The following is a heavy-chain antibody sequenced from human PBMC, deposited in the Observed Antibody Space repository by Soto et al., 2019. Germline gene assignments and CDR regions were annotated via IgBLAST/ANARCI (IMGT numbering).Heavy chain of an antibody. Sequence: SETLSLTCTVSGGSISSSSYYWGWIRQPPGKGLEWIGSIYYSGSTYYNPSLKSRVTISVDTSKNQFSLKLSSVTAADTAVYYCASLGYLVPPYYYCGMDVWGQGTTVTVSS. CDR3: ASLGYLVPPYYYCGMDV. D-gene: IGHD6-13*01. V-gene: IGHV4-39*01. CDR2: IYYSGST. J-gene: IGHJ6*02. CDR1: GGSISSSSYY.